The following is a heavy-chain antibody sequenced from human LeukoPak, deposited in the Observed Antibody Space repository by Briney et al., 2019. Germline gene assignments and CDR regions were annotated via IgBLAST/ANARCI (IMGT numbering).Heavy chain of an antibody. CDR3: ARGRGSLTY. Sequence: KPSETLSLTCTVSGGSISLYDWSWIRQPPGKGLEWIGYFYDTRSPKYNPSLERRVTISVDMSRNQFSLNLTSVTAADTAVYYCARGRGSLTYWGQGTLATVSS. CDR1: GGSISLYD. D-gene: IGHD3-10*01. CDR2: FYDTRSP. V-gene: IGHV4-59*01. J-gene: IGHJ4*02.